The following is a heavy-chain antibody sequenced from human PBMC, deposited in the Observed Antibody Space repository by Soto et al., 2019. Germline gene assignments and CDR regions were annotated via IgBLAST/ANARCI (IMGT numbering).Heavy chain of an antibody. Sequence: QVQLQESGPGLVKPSQTLSLTCTVSGGSISSGDYYWSWIRQPPGKGLEWIGYIYYSGSTYYNPSLKSRVTISVDTSKNQFSLKLSSVTAADTAVYYSARDRSPYYYDSSGNNWFDPWGQGTLVTVSS. D-gene: IGHD3-22*01. CDR2: IYYSGST. V-gene: IGHV4-30-4*01. CDR3: ARDRSPYYYDSSGNNWFDP. CDR1: GGSISSGDYY. J-gene: IGHJ5*02.